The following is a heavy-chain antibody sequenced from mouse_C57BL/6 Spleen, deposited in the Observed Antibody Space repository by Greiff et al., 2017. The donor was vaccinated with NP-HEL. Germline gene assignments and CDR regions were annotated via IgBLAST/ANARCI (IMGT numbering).Heavy chain of an antibody. D-gene: IGHD2-4*01. V-gene: IGHV1-76*01. CDR1: GYTFTDYY. Sequence: QVQLQQSGAELVRPGASVKLSCKASGYTFTDYYINWVKQRPGQGLEWIARIYPGSGNTYYNEKFKGKATLTADKSSSTAYMQLSSLTSEDSAVYFCARSVYDYDFDYWGQGTTLTVSS. CDR3: ARSVYDYDFDY. J-gene: IGHJ2*01. CDR2: IYPGSGNT.